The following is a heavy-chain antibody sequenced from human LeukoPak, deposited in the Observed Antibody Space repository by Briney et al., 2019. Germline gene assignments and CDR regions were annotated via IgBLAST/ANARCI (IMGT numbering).Heavy chain of an antibody. J-gene: IGHJ5*02. V-gene: IGHV4-39*01. CDR2: VYHDGNT. D-gene: IGHD2/OR15-2a*01. CDR3: ARRQYGIPFDP. Sequence: PSETLSLTCTVSGGSISSGSYYWGWIRQPPGKGQEWIGSVYHDGNTFYNPSLKSRVTISADTSKNQFSLRLSSVTAADTAVYYCARRQYGIPFDPWGQGTLVTVSS. CDR1: GGSISSGSYY.